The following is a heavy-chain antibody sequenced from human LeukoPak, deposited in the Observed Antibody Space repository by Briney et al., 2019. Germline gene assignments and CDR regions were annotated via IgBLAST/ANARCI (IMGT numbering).Heavy chain of an antibody. Sequence: SVKVSFKASGGTFTNLAINWVRQAPGQGLEWMGRIIPTTGLASYAQKFQGRVTITADKSTSTAYMELSSLRSGDTAVYYCARAPPRLDGYILYYWGQGTLVTVSS. V-gene: IGHV1-69*04. CDR2: IIPTTGLA. CDR1: GGTFTNLA. J-gene: IGHJ4*02. CDR3: ARAPPRLDGYILYY. D-gene: IGHD5-24*01.